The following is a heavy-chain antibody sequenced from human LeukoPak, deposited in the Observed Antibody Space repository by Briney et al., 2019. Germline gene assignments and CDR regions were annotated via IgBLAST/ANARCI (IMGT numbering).Heavy chain of an antibody. D-gene: IGHD2-21*02. V-gene: IGHV4-31*03. Sequence: SETLSLTCTVSGGSISSGGYYWSWLRQHPGKGLEGIGYIYYSGSTYYNPSLKSRVTISVDTSKNQFSLKLSSVTAADTAVYYCARDTYCGGDCYYFDYWGQGTLVTVSS. CDR2: IYYSGST. J-gene: IGHJ4*02. CDR1: GGSISSGGYY. CDR3: ARDTYCGGDCYYFDY.